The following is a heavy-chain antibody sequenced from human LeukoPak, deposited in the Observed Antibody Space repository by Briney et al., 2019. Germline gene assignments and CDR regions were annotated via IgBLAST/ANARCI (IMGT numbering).Heavy chain of an antibody. Sequence: SETLSLTCAVYGGSFSGYYWSWIRQPPGKGLEWIGEINHSGGTNYNPSLKSRVTISVDTSKNQFSLKLSSVTAADTAVYYCARTRGGVVKAHYYYYYYMDVWGKGTTVTVSS. J-gene: IGHJ6*03. V-gene: IGHV4-34*01. CDR1: GGSFSGYY. CDR3: ARTRGGVVKAHYYYYYYMDV. CDR2: INHSGGT. D-gene: IGHD3-3*01.